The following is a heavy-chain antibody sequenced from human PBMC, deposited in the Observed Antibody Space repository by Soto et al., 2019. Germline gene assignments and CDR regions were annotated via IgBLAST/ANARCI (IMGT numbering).Heavy chain of an antibody. V-gene: IGHV1-2*02. CDR2: INPNSGGT. CDR1: GGTFNTIA. CDR3: GRGSGSSGSDY. J-gene: IGHJ4*02. D-gene: IGHD6-19*01. Sequence: ASVKVSCKISGGTFNTIALSWVRQAPGQGLEWMGWINPNSGGTNYAQKFQGRVTMTRDTSISTAYMELSRLRSDDTAVYYRGRGSGSSGSDYWGQGTLVTVSS.